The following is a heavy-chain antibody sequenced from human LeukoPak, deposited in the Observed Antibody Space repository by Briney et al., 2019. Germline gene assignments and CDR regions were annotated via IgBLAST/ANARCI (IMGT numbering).Heavy chain of an antibody. CDR1: GGTFSSYA. Sequence: GASVTVSCKASGGTFSSYAISWVRQATGQGLECMGGNIPIFGTANYSQKFPVRVTITADESTSTAYMGLSSLRSEDTAVYYCARDLKGSGVLVVPAANWFDPWGQGTLVTVSS. V-gene: IGHV1-69*13. CDR2: NIPIFGTA. J-gene: IGHJ5*02. D-gene: IGHD2-2*01. CDR3: ARDLKGSGVLVVPAANWFDP.